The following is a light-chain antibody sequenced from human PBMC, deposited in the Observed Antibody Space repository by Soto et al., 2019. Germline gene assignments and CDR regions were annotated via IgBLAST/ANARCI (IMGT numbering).Light chain of an antibody. Sequence: QPVLTQPPSASGTPGQRVTISCSGSSSNIGSNTVNWYQQLPGTAPKLLIYSNNQRPSGVPDRFSGSKSGTSASLAISGLQAADEADYFCSSFTSSMTNVFGSGTKLTVL. J-gene: IGLJ1*01. CDR1: SSNIGSNT. CDR2: SNN. V-gene: IGLV1-44*01. CDR3: SSFTSSMTNV.